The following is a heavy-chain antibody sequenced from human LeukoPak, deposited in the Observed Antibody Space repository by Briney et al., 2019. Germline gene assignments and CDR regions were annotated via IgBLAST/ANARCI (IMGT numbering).Heavy chain of an antibody. V-gene: IGHV4-34*01. J-gene: IGHJ3*01. CDR2: IYHNGRT. Sequence: SETLSLTCAVYGGSFSGYYWSWIRQPPGKGLEWIASIYHNGRTYYNASLKSRLSISVDTARNQFSLKLTSVTAADTAVYFCARDARNYGFWGQGRMVTVSS. CDR3: ARDARNYGF. CDR1: GGSFSGYY. D-gene: IGHD1-7*01.